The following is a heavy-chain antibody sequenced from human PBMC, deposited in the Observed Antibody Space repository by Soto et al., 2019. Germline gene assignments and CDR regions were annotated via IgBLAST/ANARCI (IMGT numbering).Heavy chain of an antibody. CDR1: GFTFSSYA. D-gene: IGHD3-10*01. CDR2: ISGTGDST. Sequence: SGGSLRLSCAASGFTFSSYAMGWVRQAPGKGLEWVSDISGTGDSTYYADSVKGRFTVSRDNSKITLHLQMNSLTAEDTAVYYCAKESKVRGVTPFDYWGQGTLVTVSS. CDR3: AKESKVRGVTPFDY. J-gene: IGHJ4*02. V-gene: IGHV3-23*01.